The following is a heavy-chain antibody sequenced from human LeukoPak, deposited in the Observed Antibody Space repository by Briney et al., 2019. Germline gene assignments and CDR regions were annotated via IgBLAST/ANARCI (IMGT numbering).Heavy chain of an antibody. CDR3: ARVHHYFDIAFDY. V-gene: IGHV1-46*01. CDR2: INPSGGST. Sequence: ASVKVSCKASGYTFTNYYIHWVRQAPGQGLECMGIINPSGGSTSYAQKFQGRVTMTRDMSTSTVYMELSSLRSEDTAVYYCARVHHYFDIAFDYWGQGTLVTVSS. J-gene: IGHJ4*02. CDR1: GYTFTNYY. D-gene: IGHD3-22*01.